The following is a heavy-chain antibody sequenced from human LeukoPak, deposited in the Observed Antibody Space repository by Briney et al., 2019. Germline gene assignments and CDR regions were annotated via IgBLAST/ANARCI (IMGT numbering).Heavy chain of an antibody. CDR1: GFTFSSYA. J-gene: IGHJ4*02. D-gene: IGHD4-17*01. V-gene: IGHV3-23*01. Sequence: GGSLRLSCAASGFTFSSYAMSWVRQAPGKGLEWVSAISDSGGSTYFADSVKGRFTISRDNSKNTLYLQMNSLRADDTAVYYCTKERVGDYPTDFDYWGQGTLVTVSS. CDR3: TKERVGDYPTDFDY. CDR2: ISDSGGST.